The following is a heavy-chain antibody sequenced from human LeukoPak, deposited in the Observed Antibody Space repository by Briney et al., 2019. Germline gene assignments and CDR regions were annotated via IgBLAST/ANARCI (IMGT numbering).Heavy chain of an antibody. V-gene: IGHV4-39*01. CDR3: ARHKQGNWNYVFDY. CDR1: GGSISSSSYY. CDR2: IYYSGST. Sequence: SETLSLTCTVSGGSISSSSYYWGWIRQPPGKGLEWIGSIYYSGSTYYNPSLKSRVTISVDTSKNQFSLKLSSVTAADTAVYYCARHKQGNWNYVFDYWGQGTLVTVSS. J-gene: IGHJ4*02. D-gene: IGHD1-7*01.